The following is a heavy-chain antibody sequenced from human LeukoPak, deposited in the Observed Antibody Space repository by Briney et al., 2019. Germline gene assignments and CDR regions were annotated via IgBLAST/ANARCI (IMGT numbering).Heavy chain of an antibody. CDR1: GGSISSYY. CDR2: IYYSGST. J-gene: IGHJ5*02. V-gene: IGHV4-59*01. D-gene: IGHD6-19*01. CDR3: ARDNIAVAKRVNWFDP. Sequence: SETLSLTCTVSGGSISSYYWSWIRQPPRKGLEWIGYIYYSGSTNYNPSLKSRVTISVDTSKNQFSLKLSSVTAADTAVYYCARDNIAVAKRVNWFDPWGQGTLVTVSS.